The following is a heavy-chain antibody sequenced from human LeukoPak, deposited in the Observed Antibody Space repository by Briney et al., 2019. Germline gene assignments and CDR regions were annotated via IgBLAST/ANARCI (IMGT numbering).Heavy chain of an antibody. CDR3: ASEVSGDDAFDI. D-gene: IGHD6-19*01. CDR1: GFTFSSYW. V-gene: IGHV3-7*01. J-gene: IGHJ3*02. CDR2: IKQDGSEK. Sequence: PGGSLRLSCAASGFTFSSYWMSWVRQAPGKGLEWVANIKQDGSEKYYVDSAKGRFTISRDNAKNSLYLQMNSLRAEETAVYYCASEVSGDDAFDIWGQGTMVTVSS.